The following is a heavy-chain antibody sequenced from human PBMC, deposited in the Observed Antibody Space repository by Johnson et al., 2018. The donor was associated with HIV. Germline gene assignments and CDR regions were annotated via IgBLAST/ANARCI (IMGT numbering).Heavy chain of an antibody. CDR2: ISSSGRTI. D-gene: IGHD3-22*01. CDR3: ARGGRGVRITMIVVVPNDAFDI. CDR1: GFTFSSYE. Sequence: VQLVESGGGLVRPGGSLRLSCAASGFTFSSYEMNWVRQAPGKGLEWVSYISSSGRTIYYADSVKGRFTISRDNAKNSLYLQMNSLRAEDTAVYYCARGGRGVRITMIVVVPNDAFDIWGQGTMVTVSS. J-gene: IGHJ3*02. V-gene: IGHV3-48*03.